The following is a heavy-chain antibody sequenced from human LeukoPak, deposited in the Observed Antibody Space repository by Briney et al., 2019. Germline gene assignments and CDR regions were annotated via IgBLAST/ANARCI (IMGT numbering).Heavy chain of an antibody. CDR3: ARDRAHCSSTSCHNWFDP. CDR1: GGSFSGYY. V-gene: IGHV4-34*01. J-gene: IGHJ5*02. D-gene: IGHD2-2*01. CDR2: INHSGST. Sequence: PSETLSLTCAVYGGSFSGYYWSWIRQPPGKGLEWIGEINHSGSTNYNPSLKSRVTISVDTSKNQFSLKLSSVTAADTAVYYCARDRAHCSSTSCHNWFDPWGQGTLVTVSS.